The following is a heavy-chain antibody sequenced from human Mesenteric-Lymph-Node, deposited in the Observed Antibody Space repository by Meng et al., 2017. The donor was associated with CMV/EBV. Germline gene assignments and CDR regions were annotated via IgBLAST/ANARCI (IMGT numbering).Heavy chain of an antibody. J-gene: IGHJ4*02. Sequence: KGSGYSFTSYWIGWVRQMPGKGLEWMGIIYPGDSDTRYSPSFQGRVTISADKSINTAYLQWSSLKASDTAMYYCTRSLWIQLRTFDYWGQGTLVTVSS. CDR2: IYPGDSDT. CDR1: GYSFTSYW. CDR3: TRSLWIQLRTFDY. D-gene: IGHD5-18*01. V-gene: IGHV5-51*01.